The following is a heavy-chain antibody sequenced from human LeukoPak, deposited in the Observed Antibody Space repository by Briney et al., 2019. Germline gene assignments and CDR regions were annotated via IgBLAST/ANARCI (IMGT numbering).Heavy chain of an antibody. D-gene: IGHD1-26*01. CDR1: GYTFAGYY. J-gene: IGHJ4*02. Sequence: ASVKVSCKASGYTFAGYYMHWVRQAPGQGLEWMGWISAYNGNTNYAQKLQGRVTMTTDTSTSTAYMELRRLRSDDTAVYYCARDRVGASDYWGQGTLVTVSS. CDR3: ARDRVGASDY. CDR2: ISAYNGNT. V-gene: IGHV1-18*04.